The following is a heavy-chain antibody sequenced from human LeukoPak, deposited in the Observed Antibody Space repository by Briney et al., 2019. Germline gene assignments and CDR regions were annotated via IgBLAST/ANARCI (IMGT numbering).Heavy chain of an antibody. Sequence: GGSLRLSCAASGFTFDDYTMHWVRQAPGKGLEWMAFIRSDGSNKYYADSVKGRFTISRDNSKNTLYLQMNSLRAEDTAVYYCARATTYDILTGYFDYWGQEPWSPSPQ. CDR3: ARATTYDILTGYFDY. CDR2: IRSDGSNK. V-gene: IGHV3-30*02. D-gene: IGHD3-9*01. J-gene: IGHJ4*01. CDR1: GFTFDDYT.